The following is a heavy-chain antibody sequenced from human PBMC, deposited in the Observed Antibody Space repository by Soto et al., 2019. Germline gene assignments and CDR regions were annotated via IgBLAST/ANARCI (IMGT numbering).Heavy chain of an antibody. Sequence: ASVKVSCKASGYTFTVYYMHLVRQAPGQGLEWLGWINPNSGGTNYAQKFQGWVTMTRDTSISTAYMELSRLRSDDTAVYYCARVRYYYDSSGYYYEGAFDIWGQGTMVTVSS. J-gene: IGHJ3*02. CDR2: INPNSGGT. CDR1: GYTFTVYY. CDR3: ARVRYYYDSSGYYYEGAFDI. V-gene: IGHV1-2*04. D-gene: IGHD3-22*01.